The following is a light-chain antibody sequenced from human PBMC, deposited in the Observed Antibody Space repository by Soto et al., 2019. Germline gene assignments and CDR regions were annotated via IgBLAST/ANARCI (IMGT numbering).Light chain of an antibody. Sequence: EVMVTQSPGTLSVSPVERATLSCRASQGVATNLAWYQQKPGQPPRLLIYGASARATGISARFNGSGSGTEFTLTLSSLQSEDFALSYCQQYNDRQTFGQGTKVDTK. CDR2: GAS. CDR3: QQYNDRQT. CDR1: QGVATN. J-gene: IGKJ1*01. V-gene: IGKV3-15*01.